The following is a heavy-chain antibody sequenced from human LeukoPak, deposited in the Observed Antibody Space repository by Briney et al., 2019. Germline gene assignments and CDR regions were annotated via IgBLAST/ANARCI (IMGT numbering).Heavy chain of an antibody. Sequence: GGSLRLSCAASGFTFGSYAMSWVRQAPGKGLEWVSAISGSGGSTYYADSVKGRFTISRDNSKNTLYLQMNSLRAEDTAVYYCAKDLYAARPRNDAFDIWGQGTMVTVSS. V-gene: IGHV3-23*01. CDR2: ISGSGGST. CDR3: AKDLYAARPRNDAFDI. CDR1: GFTFGSYA. J-gene: IGHJ3*02. D-gene: IGHD6-6*01.